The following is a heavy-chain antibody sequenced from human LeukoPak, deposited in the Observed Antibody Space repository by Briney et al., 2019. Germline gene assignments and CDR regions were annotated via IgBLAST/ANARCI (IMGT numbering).Heavy chain of an antibody. V-gene: IGHV3-30*02. D-gene: IGHD3-9*01. CDR3: AKEGYDILTGYSYYFDY. J-gene: IGHJ4*02. CDR2: IRYDGNNK. Sequence: GGSLRLSCAASGFTFRSYGMHWVRQAPGKGLEWVAFIRYDGNNKYYADSVKGRFTISRDNSKNTVYLQMNSLRAEDTAVYYCAKEGYDILTGYSYYFDYWGQGTLVTVSS. CDR1: GFTFRSYG.